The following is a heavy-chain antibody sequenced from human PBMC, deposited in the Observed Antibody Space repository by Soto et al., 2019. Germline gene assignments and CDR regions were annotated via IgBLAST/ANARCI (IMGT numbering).Heavy chain of an antibody. J-gene: IGHJ4*02. Sequence: PVGSLRLSCAASGFTFSNYGMSWVRQAPGKGLEWVSVMSGSGDDAYYADSVKGRFTISRDNSKNMLYLQMNSLRAEDTAVYFCAKKVTIYAVDPADYWGQGTQVTVS. V-gene: IGHV3-23*01. CDR1: GFTFSNYG. CDR3: AKKVTIYAVDPADY. CDR2: MSGSGDDA. D-gene: IGHD3-3*01.